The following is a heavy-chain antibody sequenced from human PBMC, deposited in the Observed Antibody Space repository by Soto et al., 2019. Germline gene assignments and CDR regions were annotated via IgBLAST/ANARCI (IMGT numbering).Heavy chain of an antibody. D-gene: IGHD4-17*01. Sequence: GGSLRLSCAASGFTFSTYGMHWVRQAPGKGLEWVAIISYDGSSKYYADSVKGRFTISRDNSKNTLYLQMNSLKPEDTAVYYCTKVGGPYIDYGDPRPLWSWGQGTLVTVSS. CDR2: ISYDGSSK. V-gene: IGHV3-30*18. J-gene: IGHJ5*02. CDR3: TKVGGPYIDYGDPRPLWS. CDR1: GFTFSTYG.